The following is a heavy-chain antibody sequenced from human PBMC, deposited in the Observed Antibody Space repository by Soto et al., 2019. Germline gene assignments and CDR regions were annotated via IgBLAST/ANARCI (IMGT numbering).Heavy chain of an antibody. V-gene: IGHV3-30-3*01. CDR3: ARPRDYGDYVSWYFDL. D-gene: IGHD4-17*01. Sequence: QVQLVESGGGVVQPGRSLRLSCAASGFTFSSYAMHWVRQAPGKGLEWVAVISYDGSNKYYADSVKGRFTISRDNSKNTLYLQMNSLRADDTAVYYWARPRDYGDYVSWYFDLRGRGTLVTVSS. CDR1: GFTFSSYA. J-gene: IGHJ2*01. CDR2: ISYDGSNK.